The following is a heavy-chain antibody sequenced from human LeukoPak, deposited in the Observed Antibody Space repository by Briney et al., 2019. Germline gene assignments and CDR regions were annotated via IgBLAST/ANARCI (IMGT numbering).Heavy chain of an antibody. CDR2: IYSGGST. V-gene: IGHV3-53*04. Sequence: GGSLRLSCAASGFTFSSYAMHWVRQAPGKGLEWVSVIYSGGSTYYADSVKGRFTISRHNSKNTLYLQMNSLRAEDTAVYYCARENTMVRGATYYYYGMDVWGQGTTVTVSS. D-gene: IGHD3-10*01. CDR1: GFTFSSYA. CDR3: ARENTMVRGATYYYYGMDV. J-gene: IGHJ6*02.